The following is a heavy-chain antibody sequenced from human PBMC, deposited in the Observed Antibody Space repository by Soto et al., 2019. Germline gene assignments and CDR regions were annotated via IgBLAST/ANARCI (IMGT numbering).Heavy chain of an antibody. CDR1: GFTFSSYS. CDR2: ISYDGSNK. V-gene: IGHV3-30-3*01. J-gene: IGHJ4*02. D-gene: IGHD1-7*01. CDR3: ASVGITGTTSDY. Sequence: QVQLVESGGGVVQPGRSLRLSCAASGFTFSSYSMHWVRQAPGKGLECVAVISYDGSNKYYADSVKGRFTISRDNSKNTLYLQMNSLRAEDTAVYYCASVGITGTTSDYWGQGTLVTVSS.